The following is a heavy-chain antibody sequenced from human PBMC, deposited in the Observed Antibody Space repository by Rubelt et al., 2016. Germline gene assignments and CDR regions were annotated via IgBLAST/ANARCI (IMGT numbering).Heavy chain of an antibody. J-gene: IGHJ4*02. D-gene: IGHD4-17*01. CDR2: ISGSGGNT. CDR1: GFTFSSYA. Sequence: EVQLLESGGGVVQPGGSLRLSCAASGFTFSSYAMSWVRQAPGKGLEWVSGISGSGGNTYYADSVKGRFTISRDDAKNSLFPQMDSLRAEDTALYFRVRGPNFGAFADFVDCGGRGTLVTVSS. V-gene: IGHV3-23*01. CDR3: VRGPNFGAFADFVDC.